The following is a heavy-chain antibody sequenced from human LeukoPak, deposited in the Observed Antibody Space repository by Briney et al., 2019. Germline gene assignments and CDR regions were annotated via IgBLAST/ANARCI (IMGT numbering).Heavy chain of an antibody. Sequence: NPSETLSLTCTISGGSISSYYWSWIRQPPGKGLEWIGYIYYSGSTNYNPSLKSRVTISVDTSKNQFSLKLSPVTAADTAVYYCARRSGWDSSGIDAFDIWGQGTMVTVSS. D-gene: IGHD3-22*01. V-gene: IGHV4-59*12. CDR2: IYYSGST. CDR3: ARRSGWDSSGIDAFDI. CDR1: GGSISSYY. J-gene: IGHJ3*02.